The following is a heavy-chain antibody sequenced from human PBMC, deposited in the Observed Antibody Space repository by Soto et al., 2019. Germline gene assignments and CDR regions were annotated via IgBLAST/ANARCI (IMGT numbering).Heavy chain of an antibody. V-gene: IGHV3-74*01. CDR1: GFTFSIYW. CDR3: TRVGGSVSGMDV. D-gene: IGHD1-26*01. Sequence: EVQLVESGGGLVQPGGSLRLSCAASGFTFSIYWMHWVRQAPGKGPVWVSRIDNAGSSARYADSVKGRFTISRGNAKNTVYLQMNSLRAEDTAVYYCTRVGGSVSGMDVWGQGTTVTVSS. CDR2: IDNAGSSA. J-gene: IGHJ6*02.